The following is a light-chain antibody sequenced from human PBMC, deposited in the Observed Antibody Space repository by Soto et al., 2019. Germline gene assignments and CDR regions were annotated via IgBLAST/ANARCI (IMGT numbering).Light chain of an antibody. CDR2: DVS. CDR3: CSYAGSYTFV. J-gene: IGLJ2*01. CDR1: SSDVGGYNY. V-gene: IGLV2-11*01. Sequence: QLVLTQPRSVSGSPGQSVTISCTGTSSDVGGYNYVSWYQHHPGKAPKLMIYDVSKRPSGVPDRFSGSKSGNTASLTISGLQAEDEADYYCCSYAGSYTFVFGGGTKLTVL.